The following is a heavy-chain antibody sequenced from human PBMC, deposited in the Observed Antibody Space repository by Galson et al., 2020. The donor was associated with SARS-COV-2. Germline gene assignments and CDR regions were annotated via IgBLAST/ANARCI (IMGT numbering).Heavy chain of an antibody. D-gene: IGHD1-1*01. J-gene: IGHJ6*02. CDR2: ISWDSNFI. V-gene: IGHV3-9*01. CDR3: AKEGTLIYGMEV. CDR1: GFTFDDFA. Sequence: SLKISCAASGFTFDDFAMHWVRQAPGKGLEWVSGISWDSNFIDYADSVKGRFIISRDNAKNSLYLQMNSLRTEDTALYYCAKEGTLIYGMEVWGQGTTVTVSS.